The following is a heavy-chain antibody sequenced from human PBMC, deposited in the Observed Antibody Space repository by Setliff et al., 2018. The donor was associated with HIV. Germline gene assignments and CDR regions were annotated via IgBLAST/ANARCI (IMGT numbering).Heavy chain of an antibody. CDR3: ARGGRGGSYEAFEI. V-gene: IGHV4-61*02. CDR1: GGSISSGNYY. D-gene: IGHD1-26*01. J-gene: IGHJ3*02. CDR2: IYTSGST. Sequence: PSETLSLTCTVSGGSISSGNYYWGWIRQPAGKGLEWIGRIYTSGSTNYNPSLKSRVTISIDTSKNHLSLKLSSVTAADTAVYYCARGGRGGSYEAFEIWGQGTMVTVS.